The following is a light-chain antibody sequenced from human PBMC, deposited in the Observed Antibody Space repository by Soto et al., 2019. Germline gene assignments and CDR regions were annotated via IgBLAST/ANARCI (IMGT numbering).Light chain of an antibody. V-gene: IGLV2-14*03. CDR2: DVS. Sequence: QSALTQPASVSGSLGQSITISCTGSRFNNVSWYQQHPGKAPKLIISDVSRRPSGVSHRFSGSQSAYTASLTISGLQPEDEADYYCSSYSLTTTLYVFGTGTKLTVL. CDR3: SSYSLTTTLYV. J-gene: IGLJ1*01. CDR1: RFNN.